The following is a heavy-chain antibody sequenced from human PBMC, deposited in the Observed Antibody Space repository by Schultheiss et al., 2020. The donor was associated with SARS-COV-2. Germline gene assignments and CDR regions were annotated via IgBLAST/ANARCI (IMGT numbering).Heavy chain of an antibody. CDR1: GGSISSYY. V-gene: IGHV4-34*01. Sequence: SETLSLTCTVSGGSISSYYWSWIRQPPGKGLEWIGEINHSGSTNNKSSLKSRVTISVDTSKNQFSLKLSSVTAADTAVYYCARFGYYDYAFDIWGQGTMVTVSS. CDR3: ARFGYYDYAFDI. J-gene: IGHJ3*02. CDR2: INHSGST. D-gene: IGHD3-3*01.